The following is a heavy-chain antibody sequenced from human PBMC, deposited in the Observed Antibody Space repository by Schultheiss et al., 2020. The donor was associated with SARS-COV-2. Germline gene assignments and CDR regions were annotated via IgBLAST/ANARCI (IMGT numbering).Heavy chain of an antibody. CDR2: ISDDGGST. V-gene: IGHV3-23*01. CDR3: ARVQYSGSYNWFDP. CDR1: GFTLLGYA. Sequence: GGSLRLSCAVSGFTLLGYALSWVRQAPGKGLEWVSTISDDGGSTYYADSVKGRFTISRDNAKNSLYLQMNSLRAEDTAVYYCARVQYSGSYNWFDPWGQGTLVTVSS. J-gene: IGHJ5*02. D-gene: IGHD1-26*01.